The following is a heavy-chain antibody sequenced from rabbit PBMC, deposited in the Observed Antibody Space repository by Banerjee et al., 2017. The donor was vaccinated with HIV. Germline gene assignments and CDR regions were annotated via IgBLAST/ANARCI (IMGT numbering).Heavy chain of an antibody. Sequence: QEQLEESGGGLVQPEGSLTLTCTASGFSFSNKYVMCWVRQAPGKGLEWIACINTSSGNTVYATWAKGRFTISKTSWTTVTLQMTSLTAADTATYFCARAQSGAISYGFDLWGQGTLVTVS. CDR1: GFSFSNKYV. V-gene: IGHV1S45*01. CDR2: INTSSGNT. J-gene: IGHJ4*01. D-gene: IGHD6-1*01. CDR3: ARAQSGAISYGFDL.